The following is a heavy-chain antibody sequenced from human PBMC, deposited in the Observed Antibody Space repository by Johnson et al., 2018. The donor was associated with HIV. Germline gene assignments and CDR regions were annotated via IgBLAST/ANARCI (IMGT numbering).Heavy chain of an antibody. V-gene: IGHV3-15*01. D-gene: IGHD3-22*01. J-gene: IGHJ3*02. CDR3: ARVVVITYHDAFDI. Sequence: VQLVESGGDLVKPGGSLRLSCAASGFTFSNAWMNWVRQAPGKGLEWVGRIKSKSDGGTTDYAAPVTGRFTISRDDSKNTLYLQMNSLKTEDTAVYYCARVVVITYHDAFDIWGQGTMVTVSS. CDR2: IKSKSDGGTT. CDR1: GFTFSNAW.